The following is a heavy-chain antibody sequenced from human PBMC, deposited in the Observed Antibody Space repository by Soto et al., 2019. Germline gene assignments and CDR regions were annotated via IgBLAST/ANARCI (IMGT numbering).Heavy chain of an antibody. Sequence: QVQLVQSGAEVKKPGSSVTVSCKASGGTFSSYTISWLRQAPGQGLEWMGGISPIFGTANYAQKLQGRVTITADESTSTAYMELSSLRSEDTAVYYWARGNPRWLQLGDFELCGRGTLVTVSS. V-gene: IGHV1-69*12. CDR1: GGTFSSYT. D-gene: IGHD5-12*01. J-gene: IGHJ2*01. CDR3: ARGNPRWLQLGDFEL. CDR2: ISPIFGTA.